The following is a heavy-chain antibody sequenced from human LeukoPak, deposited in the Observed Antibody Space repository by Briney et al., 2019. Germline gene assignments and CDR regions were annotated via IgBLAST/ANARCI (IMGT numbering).Heavy chain of an antibody. CDR2: IIPIFGTA. CDR1: GGTFSSYA. Sequence: SVKVSCKASGGTFSSYAISWVRQAPGQGLEWMGGIIPIFGTANYAQKFQGRVTITADESTSTAYMELSSLRSEDTAVYYCARDPGSHNSSGWYDYWGQGTLVTVSS. V-gene: IGHV1-69*13. CDR3: ARDPGSHNSSGWYDY. J-gene: IGHJ4*02. D-gene: IGHD6-19*01.